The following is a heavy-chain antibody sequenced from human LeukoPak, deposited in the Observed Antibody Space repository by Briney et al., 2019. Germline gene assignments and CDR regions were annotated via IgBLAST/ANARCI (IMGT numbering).Heavy chain of an antibody. CDR1: GFTFSSYS. CDR2: ISSSSSCI. V-gene: IGHV3-21*01. CDR3: ARDLYCSSTSCYVSYYYYYYGMDV. D-gene: IGHD2-2*01. J-gene: IGHJ6*04. Sequence: GGSLRLSCAASGFTFSSYSMNWVRQAPGKGLEWVSSISSSSSCIYYADSVKGRFTISRDNAKNSLYLQMNSLRAEDTAVYYCARDLYCSSTSCYVSYYYYYYGMDVWGKGTTVTVSS.